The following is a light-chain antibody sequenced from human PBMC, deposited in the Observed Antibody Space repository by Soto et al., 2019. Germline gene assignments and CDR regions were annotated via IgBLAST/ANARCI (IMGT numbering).Light chain of an antibody. Sequence: EIVLTQSPGTLSLSPGERAILSCRASQSVSSDYLAWYQQRPGQAPRLLIFGAFSAATGIPDRFSGSGSGKDFTLAISRLEPEDFAVYYCQQYDRSPLTFGGGTKVEIK. J-gene: IGKJ4*01. CDR2: GAF. CDR3: QQYDRSPLT. CDR1: QSVSSDY. V-gene: IGKV3-20*01.